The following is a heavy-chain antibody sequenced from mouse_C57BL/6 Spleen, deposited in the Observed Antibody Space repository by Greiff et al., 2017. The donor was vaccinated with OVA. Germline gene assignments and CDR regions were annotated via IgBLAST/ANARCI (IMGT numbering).Heavy chain of an antibody. CDR3: ARKFTPYAMDY. V-gene: IGHV1-18*01. CDR1: GYTFTDYN. J-gene: IGHJ4*01. CDR2: INPNNGGT. Sequence: VQLQQSGPELVKPGASVKIPCKASGYTFTDYNMDWVKQSHGKSLEWIGDINPNNGGTIYNQKFKGKATLTVDKSSSTAYMELRSLTSEDTAVYYCARKFTPYAMDYWGQGTSVTVSS.